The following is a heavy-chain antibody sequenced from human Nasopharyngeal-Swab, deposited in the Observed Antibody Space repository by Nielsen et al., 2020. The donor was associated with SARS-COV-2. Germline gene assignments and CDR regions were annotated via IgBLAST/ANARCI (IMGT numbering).Heavy chain of an antibody. J-gene: IGHJ4*02. V-gene: IGHV3-30*02. CDR2: IWYDGSNK. CDR3: AKSAGRLLWFGELSPFFDY. Sequence: GESLKISCAASGFTFSSYGMHWVRQAPGKGLEWVAVIWYDGSNKYYADSVKGRFTISRDNSKNTLYLQMNSLRAEDTAVYYCAKSAGRLLWFGELSPFFDYWGQGTLVTVSS. D-gene: IGHD3-10*01. CDR1: GFTFSSYG.